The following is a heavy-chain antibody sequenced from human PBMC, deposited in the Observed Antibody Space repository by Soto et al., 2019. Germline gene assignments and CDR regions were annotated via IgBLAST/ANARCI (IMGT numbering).Heavy chain of an antibody. CDR3: ARTYYYDSSGYYPSLGWFDP. CDR1: GGTFSSYA. D-gene: IGHD3-22*01. CDR2: IIPIFGTA. J-gene: IGHJ5*02. V-gene: IGHV1-69*13. Sequence: GASVKVSCKASGGTFSSYAISWVRQAPGQGLEWMGGIIPIFGTANYAQKFQGRVTITADESTSTAYMELSSLRSEDTAVYYCARTYYYDSSGYYPSLGWFDPWGQGTLVTVSS.